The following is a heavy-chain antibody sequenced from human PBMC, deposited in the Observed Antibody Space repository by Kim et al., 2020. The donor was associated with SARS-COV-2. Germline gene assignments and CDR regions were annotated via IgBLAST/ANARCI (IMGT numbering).Heavy chain of an antibody. CDR1: EFTFSTYW. D-gene: IGHD2-2*01. CDR2: ISSSGNST. Sequence: GGSLRLSCAASEFTFSTYWMYWVRQAPGKGLVWVSRISSSGNSTNYADSVKGRFTISIDNAKNTLYLQMNSLRAEDTAVYYCARASSTSCPCYYMDVWGKGTPVTVSS. J-gene: IGHJ6*03. CDR3: ARASSTSCPCYYMDV. V-gene: IGHV3-74*01.